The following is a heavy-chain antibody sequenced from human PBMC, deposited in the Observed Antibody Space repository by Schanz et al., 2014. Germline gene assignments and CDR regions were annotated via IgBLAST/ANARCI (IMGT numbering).Heavy chain of an antibody. D-gene: IGHD3-16*01. CDR3: ARAGRGYAYPLNSYPMDV. J-gene: IGHJ6*02. V-gene: IGHV1-69*02. CDR2: IIPFLAVS. CDR1: GGTLDTYK. Sequence: QDQLLQSGAAVKKPGSSVRVSCKASGGTLDTYKIVWVRQVPGQGLEWMGRIIPFLAVSNYAQDFQGRVTFTADRATSTVHMDLRSLRSEDTGLYYCARAGRGYAYPLNSYPMDVWGQGTTVIVSS.